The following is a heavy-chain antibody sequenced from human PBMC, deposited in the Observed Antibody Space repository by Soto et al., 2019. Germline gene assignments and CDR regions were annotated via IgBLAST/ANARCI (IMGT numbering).Heavy chain of an antibody. V-gene: IGHV3-72*01. CDR2: TRNKANSYTT. CDR1: GFPLSDHY. D-gene: IGHD2-15*01. J-gene: IGHJ4*02. Sequence: GGSLRLSCAASGFPLSDHYMDWVRQTPGKGLEWIGRTRNKANSYTTECAASVQGRFIISRDDSKNSLYLQMDSLKTEDTAVYYCARDRCSGGSCFIDYWGQGTLVTVSS. CDR3: ARDRCSGGSCFIDY.